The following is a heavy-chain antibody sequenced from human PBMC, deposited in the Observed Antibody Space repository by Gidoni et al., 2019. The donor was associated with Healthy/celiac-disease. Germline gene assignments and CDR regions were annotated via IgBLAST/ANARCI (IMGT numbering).Heavy chain of an antibody. CDR2: IKQDGSEK. J-gene: IGHJ4*02. V-gene: IGHV3-7*01. CDR1: GFTFSSYW. Sequence: EVQLVESGGGLVQPGGSLRLSCAASGFTFSSYWMSWVRQAPGKGLEWVANIKQDGSEKYYVDSVKGRFTISRDNAKNSLYLQMNSLRAEDTAVYYCARDPTTVTTPYFDYWGQGTLVTVSS. CDR3: ARDPTTVTTPYFDY. D-gene: IGHD4-17*01.